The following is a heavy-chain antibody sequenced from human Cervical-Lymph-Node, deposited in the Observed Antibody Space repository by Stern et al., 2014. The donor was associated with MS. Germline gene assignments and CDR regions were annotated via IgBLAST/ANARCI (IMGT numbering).Heavy chain of an antibody. CDR2: VSYDGSKK. CDR3: ARVVAVAGTSFDY. CDR1: GFTFSNYA. D-gene: IGHD6-19*01. V-gene: IGHV3-30-3*01. Sequence: DQLVESGGGVVQPGRSLRLSCAASGFTFSNYAMHWVRQAPGKGLEWVALVSYDGSKKYYADSVKGRFTISRDNSKNTLYLQMNSLRAEDTAVYYCARVVAVAGTSFDYWGQGTLVTVSS. J-gene: IGHJ4*02.